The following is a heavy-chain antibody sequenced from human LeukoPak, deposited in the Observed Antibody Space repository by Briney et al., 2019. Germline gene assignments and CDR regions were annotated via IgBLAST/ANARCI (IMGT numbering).Heavy chain of an antibody. V-gene: IGHV3-48*03. D-gene: IGHD3-22*01. Sequence: GGSLRLSCAVSGFTFSRYEMSWIRQAPGKGLEWISYISPSGTTMYYVDSVKGRFIISRDNAKDSLYLQMNSLRAEDTAVYYCARVHYYDSSGYYYGFKPSEYYFDYWGQGTLVTVSS. J-gene: IGHJ4*02. CDR1: GFTFSRYE. CDR2: ISPSGTTM. CDR3: ARVHYYDSSGYYYGFKPSEYYFDY.